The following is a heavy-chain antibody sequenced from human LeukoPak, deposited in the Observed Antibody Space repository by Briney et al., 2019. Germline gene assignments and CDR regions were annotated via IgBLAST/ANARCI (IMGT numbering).Heavy chain of an antibody. D-gene: IGHD6-19*01. CDR2: IYYSGST. V-gene: IGHV4-39*07. Sequence: PSETLPLTCTVSGGSISSSSYYWGWIRQPPGKGLEWIGSIYYSGSTYYSPSLKSRVTISVDTSKNQFSLKLSSVTAADTAVYYCARDHSKWGKYSSGWNDAFGIWGQGTMVTVSS. J-gene: IGHJ3*02. CDR1: GGSISSSSYY. CDR3: ARDHSKWGKYSSGWNDAFGI.